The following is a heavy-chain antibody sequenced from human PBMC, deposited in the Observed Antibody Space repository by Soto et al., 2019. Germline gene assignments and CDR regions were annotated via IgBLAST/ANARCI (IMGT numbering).Heavy chain of an antibody. CDR1: GGTFSSYA. CDR3: ARLRGIAAAGRLRMDV. CDR2: IIPIFGTA. V-gene: IGHV1-69*13. D-gene: IGHD6-13*01. Sequence: SVKVSCKASGGTFSSYAISWVRQAPGQGLEWMGGIIPIFGTANYAQTFQGRVTITADESTSTAYMELSSLRSEDTAVYYCARLRGIAAAGRLRMDVWGQGTTVIGSS. J-gene: IGHJ6*02.